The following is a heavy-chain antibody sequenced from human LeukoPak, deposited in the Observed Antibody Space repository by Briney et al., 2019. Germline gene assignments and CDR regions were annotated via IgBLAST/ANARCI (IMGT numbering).Heavy chain of an antibody. Sequence: SETLSLTRAVYGESFSCHYWTWIRQPPGRGLDWIGEINHSGSTTSNPSLNNRVTISVDTSKNQFSLKLTSVTAADTAVYYCARPRYGSASLDSWGQGTLVTVSS. J-gene: IGHJ4*02. D-gene: IGHD3-10*01. V-gene: IGHV4-34*01. CDR2: INHSGST. CDR3: ARPRYGSASLDS. CDR1: GESFSCHY.